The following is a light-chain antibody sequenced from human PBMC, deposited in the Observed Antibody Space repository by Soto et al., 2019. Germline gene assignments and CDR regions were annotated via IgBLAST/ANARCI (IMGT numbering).Light chain of an antibody. CDR1: QSISLF. Sequence: DIQMTQSPSSLSASVGDTVTIPFRASQSISLFLNWYQQKPGKAPKLLIYAASSVQRGGPPRFSGHGSGTDFTLTISSLQPEDFATYYCHQTDSIPETFGHGTKVEIK. J-gene: IGKJ1*01. CDR3: HQTDSIPET. CDR2: AAS. V-gene: IGKV1-39*01.